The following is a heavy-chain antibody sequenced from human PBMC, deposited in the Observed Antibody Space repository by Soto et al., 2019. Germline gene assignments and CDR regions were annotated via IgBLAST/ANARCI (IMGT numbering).Heavy chain of an antibody. J-gene: IGHJ4*02. V-gene: IGHV4-4*07. Sequence: SETLSLTCSVSGGSISGHYWSWIRLPAGRRLQWVGRIYSSGTTNYNPSLKSRVRMSVDTDRNSFSLRLDSVTAADTAVYYCARNFDIAATGTAFDSWGPGVLVTVSS. CDR1: GGSISGHY. CDR2: IYSSGTT. D-gene: IGHD6-13*01. CDR3: ARNFDIAATGTAFDS.